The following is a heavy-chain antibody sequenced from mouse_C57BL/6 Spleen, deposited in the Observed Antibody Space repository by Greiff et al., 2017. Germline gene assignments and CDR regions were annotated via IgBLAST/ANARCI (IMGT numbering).Heavy chain of an antibody. J-gene: IGHJ4*01. CDR1: GFTFSSYG. V-gene: IGHV5-6*01. D-gene: IGHD2-2*01. CDR2: ISSGGSYT. CDR3: ARIYYGYDEGYYYAMDY. Sequence: EVMLVESGGDLVKPGGSLKLSCAASGFTFSSYGMSWVRQTPDKRLEWVATISSGGSYTYYPDSVKGRFTISRDNAKNTLYLQMSSLKSEDTAMYYWARIYYGYDEGYYYAMDYWGQGTSVTVSS.